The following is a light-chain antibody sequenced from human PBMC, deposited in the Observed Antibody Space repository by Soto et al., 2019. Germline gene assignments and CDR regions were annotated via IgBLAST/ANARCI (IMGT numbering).Light chain of an antibody. CDR3: CSYGGSYTWV. J-gene: IGLJ3*02. Sequence: QSALTQPASVSGSPGQSITISCTGSSSDVGGSNLVSWYQQHPGKAPKLMIFDVSQRPSGIPDRFSGSKSGNTASLTISGLQADDEADYYCCSYGGSYTWVFGGGTKLTVL. V-gene: IGLV2-11*01. CDR1: SSDVGGSNL. CDR2: DVS.